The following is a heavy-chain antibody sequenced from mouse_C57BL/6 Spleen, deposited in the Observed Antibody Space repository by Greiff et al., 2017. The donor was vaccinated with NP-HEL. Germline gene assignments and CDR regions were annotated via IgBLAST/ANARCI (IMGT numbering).Heavy chain of an antibody. Sequence: QVQLQQPGAELVMPGASVKLSCKASGYTFTSYWMHWVKQRPGPGLVWIGELDPSDSNTNYNQNFKGKSTLTVDKSSSTAYMQLSSLTSDDSAFYYCERGENNDYSYAMDYWGQGTSVTVSS. CDR2: LDPSDSNT. J-gene: IGHJ4*01. D-gene: IGHD2-4*01. CDR3: ERGENNDYSYAMDY. CDR1: GYTFTSYW. V-gene: IGHV1-69*01.